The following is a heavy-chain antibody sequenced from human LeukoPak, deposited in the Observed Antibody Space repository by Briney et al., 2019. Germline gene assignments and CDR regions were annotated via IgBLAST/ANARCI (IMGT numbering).Heavy chain of an antibody. CDR2: INPNSGGT. Sequence: GASVKVSCKASGYTFTGYYMHWVRQAPGQGLEWMGWINPNSGGTNYAQKFQGRVTMTRDTSISTAYMELSRLRSDDTAVYYCARAGYSSSWYSMGYYHYYYMDVWGKGTTVTISS. CDR1: GYTFTGYY. D-gene: IGHD6-13*01. CDR3: ARAGYSSSWYSMGYYHYYYMDV. J-gene: IGHJ6*03. V-gene: IGHV1-2*02.